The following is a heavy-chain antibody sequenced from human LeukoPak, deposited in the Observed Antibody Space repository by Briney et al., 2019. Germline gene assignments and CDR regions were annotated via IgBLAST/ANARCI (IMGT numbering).Heavy chain of an antibody. V-gene: IGHV3-30*04. CDR3: ARDRGIAAAGSKNWFDP. J-gene: IGHJ5*02. CDR1: GFTFSSYA. D-gene: IGHD6-13*01. Sequence: GGSLRLSCAASGFTFSSYAMHWVRQAPGKGLEGVAVISYDGSNKYYADSVKGRFTISRDNSKNTLYLQMNSLRAEDTAVYYCARDRGIAAAGSKNWFDPWGQGTLVTVSS. CDR2: ISYDGSNK.